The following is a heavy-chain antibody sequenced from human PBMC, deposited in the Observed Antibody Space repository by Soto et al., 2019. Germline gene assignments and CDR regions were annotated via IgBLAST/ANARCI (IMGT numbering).Heavy chain of an antibody. V-gene: IGHV3-30*18. CDR1: GFTFSSYG. CDR3: AKDADTAAAGYFFDY. J-gene: IGHJ4*02. D-gene: IGHD6-13*01. CDR2: ISYNGGDT. Sequence: QVQLVESGGGVVQPGRSLRLSCSASGFTFSSYGMYWVRQAPGKGLEWVSVISYNGGDTKYSDSVKGRFSISRDNSKNTMYMQMNSLRPEDTAVYYCAKDADTAAAGYFFDYWGQGILVTVSS.